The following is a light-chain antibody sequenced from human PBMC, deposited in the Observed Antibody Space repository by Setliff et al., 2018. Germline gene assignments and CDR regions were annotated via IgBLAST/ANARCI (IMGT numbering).Light chain of an antibody. J-gene: IGLJ1*01. CDR1: SSDVGGYNY. CDR2: DVS. Sequence: QSVLTQPPSVSGSPGQSVTISCTGTSSDVGGYNYVSWYQQHPGKAPKLMIYDVSKRPSGVPDRFSGSKSGNTASLTVTVLQAEAEADYYCSSYAGTNNPPYVFGTGTKVTVL. V-gene: IGLV2-8*01. CDR3: SSYAGTNNPPYV.